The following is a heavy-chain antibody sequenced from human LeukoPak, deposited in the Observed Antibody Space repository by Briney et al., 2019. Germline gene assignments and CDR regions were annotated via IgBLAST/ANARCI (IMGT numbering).Heavy chain of an antibody. J-gene: IGHJ6*02. CDR2: IYSDGST. V-gene: IGHV3-66*01. Sequence: GRSLRLSCAASGFTVSSSYMSWVRQAPGKGLEWVSVIYSDGSTYYTDSVKGRFTISRDNSKNTLYLQMKSLRAEDTAVYYCARDVSNYYYYYGMDVWGQGTTVTVSS. D-gene: IGHD4-11*01. CDR1: GFTVSSSY. CDR3: ARDVSNYYYYYGMDV.